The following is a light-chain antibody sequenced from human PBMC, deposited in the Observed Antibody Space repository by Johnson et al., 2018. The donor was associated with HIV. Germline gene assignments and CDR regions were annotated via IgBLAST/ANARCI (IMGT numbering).Light chain of an antibody. V-gene: IGLV1-51*01. J-gene: IGLJ1*01. CDR3: GTWDSSLSASYV. Sequence: QPVLTQPPSVSAAPGQKVTISCSGSSSDMGNNYVSWYQQLPGKAPKLLIYDNNKRPSGIPDRFSGSKSGTSATLGITGLQTGAEADYYCGTWDSSLSASYVFGTGTKVTVL. CDR1: SSDMGNNY. CDR2: DNN.